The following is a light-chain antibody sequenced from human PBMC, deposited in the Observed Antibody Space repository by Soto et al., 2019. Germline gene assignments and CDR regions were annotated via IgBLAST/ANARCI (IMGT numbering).Light chain of an antibody. CDR1: QIVLYISNNKNY. J-gene: IGKJ4*01. V-gene: IGKV4-1*01. CDR2: WAS. Sequence: DIVLTQSPDSLSVSLGERATINFKSSQIVLYISNNKNYLAWYQQKPGQPPKLLIYWASTRESGVPDRFSGSGSGTDFTLTISSLQAEDVAVYYCQQYYSTLLTFGGGTKVDIK. CDR3: QQYYSTLLT.